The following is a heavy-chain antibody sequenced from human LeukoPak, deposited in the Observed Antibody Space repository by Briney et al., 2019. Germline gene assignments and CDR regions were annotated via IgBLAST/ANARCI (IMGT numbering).Heavy chain of an antibody. J-gene: IGHJ3*02. CDR1: GFTFSNAW. CDR3: TTVGTVTPSAAFDI. CDR2: IKSKTDGGTT. D-gene: IGHD4-17*01. V-gene: IGHV3-15*01. Sequence: GGSLRLSCAASGFTFSNAWMSWVRQAPGKGLEWVGCIKSKTDGGTTDYAAPVKGRFTISRDDSKNTLYLQMNSLKTEDTAVYYCTTVGTVTPSAAFDIWGQGTVVTVSS.